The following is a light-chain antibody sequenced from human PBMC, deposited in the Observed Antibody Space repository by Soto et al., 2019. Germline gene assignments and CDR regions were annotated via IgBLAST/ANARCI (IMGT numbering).Light chain of an antibody. CDR2: GAD. V-gene: IGLV1-51*01. CDR3: GSWDSSMSAYV. CDR1: SSNIGGNS. J-gene: IGLJ1*01. Sequence: QSVLTQPPSVSAAPGQRGTVSCSGSSSNIGGNSVSWYQQLPGTAPKLLISGADKRPSAIPDRFSGSTSGTSATLGITGFQTGDDADHYCGSWDSSMSAYVFGTGTKGPVL.